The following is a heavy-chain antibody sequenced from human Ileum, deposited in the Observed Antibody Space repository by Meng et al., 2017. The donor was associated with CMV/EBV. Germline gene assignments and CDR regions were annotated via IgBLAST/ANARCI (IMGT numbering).Heavy chain of an antibody. CDR1: GSFSPYT. CDR3: VTAKNHAIKY. J-gene: IGHJ4*02. V-gene: IGHV4-34*01. D-gene: IGHD1-14*01. Sequence: QVDIQQWCSGRFNRSERLSPNCHRGGSFSPYTRSGIRKAPGKGLECIEEINKYGSTNFNPSVKSRVTISRDTSKNQFSLGLNSVTAADAAVKYCVTAKNHAIKYWGQGTLVTVSS. CDR2: INKYGST.